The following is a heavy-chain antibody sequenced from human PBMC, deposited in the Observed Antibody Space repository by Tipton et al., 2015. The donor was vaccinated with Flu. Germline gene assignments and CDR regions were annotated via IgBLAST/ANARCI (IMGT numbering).Heavy chain of an antibody. CDR3: ARRDFSNYVSEPKIWFDF. D-gene: IGHD4-11*01. V-gene: IGHV4-38-2*01. J-gene: IGHJ5*01. CDR2: ICPGSP. CDR1: GDSIGGAYY. Sequence: TLSLTCSVSGDSIGGAYYWGWIRQPPGKGLEWIGNICPGSPYYNPSLKSRVTISVARSKNQFSLRLTSVTAADTAVYFCARRDFSNYVSEPKIWFDFWGQGSLVNVSS.